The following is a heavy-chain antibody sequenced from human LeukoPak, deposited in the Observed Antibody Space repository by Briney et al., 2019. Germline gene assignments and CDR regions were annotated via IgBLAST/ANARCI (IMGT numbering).Heavy chain of an antibody. J-gene: IGHJ4*02. CDR3: AAGPDSSGYSDY. CDR1: GGTFSSYA. CDR2: IIPIFGTA. D-gene: IGHD3-22*01. Sequence: SVKVSCKASGGTFSSYAISWVRQAPGEGLEWMGGIIPIFGTANYAQKFQGRVTITADESTSTAYMELSSLRSEDTAVYYCAAGPDSSGYSDYWGQGTLVTVSS. V-gene: IGHV1-69*13.